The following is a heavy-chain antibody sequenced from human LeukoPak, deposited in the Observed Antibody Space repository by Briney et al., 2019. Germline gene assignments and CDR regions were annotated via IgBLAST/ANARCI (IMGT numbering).Heavy chain of an antibody. CDR2: ISGRGDST. J-gene: IGHJ4*02. D-gene: IGHD7-27*01. CDR1: GFTFGDYV. CDR3: ARETGDFDS. Sequence: PGGSLRLSCKSSGFTFGDYVMTWVRQAPGKGLEWVSVISGRGDSTYYADSVKGRFTISRDNSKSTVYLQMNSLRAEDTAVYYCARETGDFDSWGQGTLVIVSS. V-gene: IGHV3-23*01.